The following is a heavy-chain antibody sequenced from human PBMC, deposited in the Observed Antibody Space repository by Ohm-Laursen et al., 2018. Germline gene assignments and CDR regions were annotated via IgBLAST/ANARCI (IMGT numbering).Heavy chain of an antibody. CDR2: ISGSGGST. CDR3: ANSVVPDTY. Sequence: SLRLSCTASGFTFSSHGINWVRQAPGKGLEWVSAISGSGGSTYYADSVKGRFTISRDNSKNTLYLQMNSLRAEDTAVYYCANSVVPDTYWGQGTLVTVSS. CDR1: GFTFSSHG. D-gene: IGHD2-2*01. J-gene: IGHJ4*02. V-gene: IGHV3-23*01.